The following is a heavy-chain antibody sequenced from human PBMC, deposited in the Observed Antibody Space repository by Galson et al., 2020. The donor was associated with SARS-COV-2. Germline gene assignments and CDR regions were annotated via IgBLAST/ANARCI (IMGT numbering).Heavy chain of an antibody. D-gene: IGHD3-9*01. CDR3: ARGYYDILTGYSKNFDY. CDR2: MFYSGRT. Sequence: SETLSLTCTVSGGSISSGSSYWSWIRQPPGKGLEWIGYMFYSGRTNYNSSLKSRVTISLDTSKNQFSLKLSFVTAADTAMYYCARGYYDILTGYSKNFDYWGQGTLVTVSS. CDR1: GGSISSGSSY. V-gene: IGHV4-61*01. J-gene: IGHJ4*02.